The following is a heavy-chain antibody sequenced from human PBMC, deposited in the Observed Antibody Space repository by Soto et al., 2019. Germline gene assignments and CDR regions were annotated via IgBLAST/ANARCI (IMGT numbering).Heavy chain of an antibody. J-gene: IGHJ5*02. CDR3: ARGADCSSTSCYSAPNWFDP. D-gene: IGHD2-2*02. CDR1: GYSFTSYW. Sequence: GESLKISCKGSGYSFTSYWIGWVRQMPGKGLEWMGIIYPGDSDTRYSPSFQGQVTISADKSISTAYLQWSSLKASDTAMYYCARGADCSSTSCYSAPNWFDPWGQGTLVTVSS. V-gene: IGHV5-51*01. CDR2: IYPGDSDT.